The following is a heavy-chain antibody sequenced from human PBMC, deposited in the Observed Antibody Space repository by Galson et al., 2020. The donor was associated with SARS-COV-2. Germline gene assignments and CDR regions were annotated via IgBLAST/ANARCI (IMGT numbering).Heavy chain of an antibody. Sequence: SETLSLTCTVSGGSISSGDYYWSWIRQPPGKGLEWIGFIYYSGGTYFNPSLMSRVTISVEKSQNQFSLKLSSVTVADTAIYYCARVGAYSSTVDYWGQGTLVTVSS. CDR3: ARVGAYSSTVDY. D-gene: IGHD6-13*01. J-gene: IGHJ4*02. CDR2: IYYSGGT. V-gene: IGHV4-30-4*01. CDR1: GGSISSGDYY.